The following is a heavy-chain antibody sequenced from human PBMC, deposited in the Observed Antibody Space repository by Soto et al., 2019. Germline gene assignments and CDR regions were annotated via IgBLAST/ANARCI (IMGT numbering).Heavy chain of an antibody. CDR1: GGSISSYY. CDR2: IYYSGST. D-gene: IGHD3-16*01. Sequence: SETLSLTCTVSGGSISSYYWSWIRQPPGKGLEWIGYIYYSGSTNYNPSLKSRVTISVDTSKNQSSLKLSSVTAADTAVYYCARSYGAYYYYYYMDVWGKGTTVTVSS. J-gene: IGHJ6*03. V-gene: IGHV4-59*01. CDR3: ARSYGAYYYYYYMDV.